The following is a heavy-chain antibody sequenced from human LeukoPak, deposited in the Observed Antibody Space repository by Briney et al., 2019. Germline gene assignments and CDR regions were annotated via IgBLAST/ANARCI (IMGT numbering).Heavy chain of an antibody. V-gene: IGHV5-51*01. CDR1: GYSFTNYW. CDR2: INPDDSEI. Sequence: GESLKISCKGSGYSFTNYWIGWVRQTPGKGLEWMGVINPDDSEIKYSPSLQGQVTISADKSISTAYLQWSSLKASDTAMYYCARLAYYDSSGYTNYWGQGTLVTVS. D-gene: IGHD3-22*01. J-gene: IGHJ4*02. CDR3: ARLAYYDSSGYTNY.